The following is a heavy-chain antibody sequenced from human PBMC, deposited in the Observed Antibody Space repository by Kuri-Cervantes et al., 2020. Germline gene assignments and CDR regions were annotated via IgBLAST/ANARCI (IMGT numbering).Heavy chain of an antibody. V-gene: IGHV3-53*01. D-gene: IGHD1-7*01. J-gene: IGHJ6*02. CDR3: ARDSITGTTLGYYGMDV. Sequence: GESLKISCAASGFTVSSNYMSWVRQAPGKGLEWVSVIYSGGSTYYADSVKGRFTISRDNSKNTLYLQMNSLRAEDTAVCYCARDSITGTTLGYYGMDVWGQGTTVTVSS. CDR1: GFTVSSNY. CDR2: IYSGGST.